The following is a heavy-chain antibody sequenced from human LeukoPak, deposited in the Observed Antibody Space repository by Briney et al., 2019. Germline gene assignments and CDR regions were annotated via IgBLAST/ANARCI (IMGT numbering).Heavy chain of an antibody. J-gene: IGHJ4*02. CDR2: FDPEDGET. D-gene: IGHD6-19*01. Sequence: ASVKVSCKVSGYTLTELSMHWVRQAPGKGLEWVGGFDPEDGETIYAQKFQGRVTMTEDTSTDTAYMELSSLRSEDTAVYYCATVHLTGYSSGWYEDYWGQGTLVTVSS. CDR1: GYTLTELS. CDR3: ATVHLTGYSSGWYEDY. V-gene: IGHV1-24*01.